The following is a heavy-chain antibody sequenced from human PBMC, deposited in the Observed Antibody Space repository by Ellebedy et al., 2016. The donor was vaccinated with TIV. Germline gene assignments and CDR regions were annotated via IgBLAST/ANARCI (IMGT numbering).Heavy chain of an antibody. J-gene: IGHJ2*01. V-gene: IGHV3-7*03. Sequence: GESLKISCAASGFTFSSYWMSWVRQAPGKGLEWVANINQDGSEKNYVDSVKGRFTISRDNAKNSLYLQMSSLRAEDTAVYYCARGGQGLIHWYLDLWGRGTLVNVSS. CDR3: ARGGQGLIHWYLDL. CDR1: GFTFSSYW. D-gene: IGHD6-19*01. CDR2: INQDGSEK.